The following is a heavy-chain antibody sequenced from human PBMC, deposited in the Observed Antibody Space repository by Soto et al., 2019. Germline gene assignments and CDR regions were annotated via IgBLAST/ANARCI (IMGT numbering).Heavy chain of an antibody. CDR1: GYTFTSHD. CDR2: MNPNSGHT. CDR3: ASDMSTM. Sequence: QVQLVQSGAEGKKPGASVKVSCKASGYTFTSHDINWMRQATGQGLEWMGWMNPNSGHTNYAQKFQGRVTMTRDTSISTAYMELTSLRSEDTGIYYCASDMSTMWGQGTLVTVSS. J-gene: IGHJ4*02. D-gene: IGHD2-2*01. V-gene: IGHV1-8*01.